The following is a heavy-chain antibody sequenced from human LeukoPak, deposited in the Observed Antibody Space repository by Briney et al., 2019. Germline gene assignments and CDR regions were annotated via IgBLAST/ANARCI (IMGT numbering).Heavy chain of an antibody. Sequence: GGSLRLSCVASGFIFDDSGMHWVRQAPGKGLEWVANIKKDGSEKYCVDSVKGRFTISRDNAKNSLYLQMNSLRAEDTAVYYCARGGAGTGYWGQGTLVTVSS. CDR1: GFIFDDSG. CDR2: IKKDGSEK. CDR3: ARGGAGTGY. D-gene: IGHD6-19*01. V-gene: IGHV3-7*01. J-gene: IGHJ4*02.